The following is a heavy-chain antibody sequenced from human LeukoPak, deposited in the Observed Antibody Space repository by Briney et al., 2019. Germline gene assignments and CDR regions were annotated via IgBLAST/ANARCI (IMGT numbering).Heavy chain of an antibody. D-gene: IGHD2-8*02. J-gene: IGHJ4*02. V-gene: IGHV2-5*02. CDR2: MYWDNDR. CDR1: GVSLITSGVG. CDR3: AHRVFQGGYWDSGKFDY. Sequence: SGPTLVKPTQTLTLTGTFSGVSLITSGVGGGCIRQPPGKAPEGLALMYWDNDRRYNPSLRSRLTISKDTSKNQVVMTKTNMDPVDTATYYCAHRVFQGGYWDSGKFDYWGQGTPVTVSS.